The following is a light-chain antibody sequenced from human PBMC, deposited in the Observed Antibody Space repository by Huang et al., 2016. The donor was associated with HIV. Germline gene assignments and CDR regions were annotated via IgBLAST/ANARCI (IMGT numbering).Light chain of an antibody. Sequence: EIVMTQSPGTLSVSPGDRATLSCRASQGAANNVALYQQKPGQTPRLLIHGASTRATGIPARFSGSASGTEFTRTISSLQTEDFAIYYCQQYNNWPPWTFGQGT. CDR2: GAS. V-gene: IGKV3D-15*01. CDR3: QQYNNWPPWT. CDR1: QGAANN. J-gene: IGKJ1*01.